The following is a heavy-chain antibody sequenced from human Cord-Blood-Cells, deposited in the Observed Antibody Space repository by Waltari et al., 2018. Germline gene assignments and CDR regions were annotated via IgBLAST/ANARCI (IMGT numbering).Heavy chain of an antibody. J-gene: IGHJ4*02. Sequence: EVQLVASAGGLVQPGGPLSLSCAAPGFPFSSSWMSWVHQAPGKGLEWVANIKQDGSEKNYVDSVKGRLTISRDNAKNSLYLQMNSLRAEDTAVYYCARVFQLGSHFDYWGQGTLVTVSS. CDR3: ARVFQLGSHFDY. D-gene: IGHD7-27*01. V-gene: IGHV3-7*01. CDR1: GFPFSSSW. CDR2: IKQDGSEK.